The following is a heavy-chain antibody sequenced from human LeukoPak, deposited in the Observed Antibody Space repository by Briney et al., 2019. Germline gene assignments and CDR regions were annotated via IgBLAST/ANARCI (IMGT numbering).Heavy chain of an antibody. CDR3: AGRDCSNGLCQFDY. D-gene: IGHD2-8*01. CDR1: GFTFSSHG. J-gene: IGHJ4*02. V-gene: IGHV3-30*03. Sequence: AGGSLRLSCAASGFTFSSHGMHWVRQAPGKGLEWVAVISYDGSLKFYADSVKGRFTISRDNAKKSLYLQMNSLRAEDTAIYYCAGRDCSNGLCQFDYWGQGTLVTVSS. CDR2: ISYDGSLK.